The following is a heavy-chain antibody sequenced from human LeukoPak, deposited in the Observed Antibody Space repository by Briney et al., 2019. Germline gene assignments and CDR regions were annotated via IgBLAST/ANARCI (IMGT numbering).Heavy chain of an antibody. CDR1: GGSISRGGYY. V-gene: IGHV4-31*03. Sequence: PSETLSLTCTVSGGSISRGGYYWSWIRQHPGKGLEWIGYIYNSGSTSYNPSPKSRISISIDTSKNQFSLRLSSVTAADTAVYYCARDANDGYGGYMDVWGQGTTVTVSS. J-gene: IGHJ6*03. CDR2: IYNSGST. D-gene: IGHD5-24*01. CDR3: ARDANDGYGGYMDV.